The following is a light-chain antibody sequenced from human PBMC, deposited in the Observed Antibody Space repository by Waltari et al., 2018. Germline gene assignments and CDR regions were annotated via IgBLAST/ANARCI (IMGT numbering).Light chain of an antibody. Sequence: DIVMTQSPDSLGVSLGERATINCKSSQRVLHTNNKDYFAWYQPKPGQPPKLLIYWASTREFGVPDRFSGSGSGTSFTLTISSLQAEDVAVYYCQQYYSTPNTFGQGTKLEIK. J-gene: IGKJ2*01. V-gene: IGKV4-1*01. CDR3: QQYYSTPNT. CDR2: WAS. CDR1: QRVLHTNNKDY.